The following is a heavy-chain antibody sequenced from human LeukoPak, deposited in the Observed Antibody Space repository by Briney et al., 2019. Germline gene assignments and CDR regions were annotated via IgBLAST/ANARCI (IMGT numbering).Heavy chain of an antibody. V-gene: IGHV4-39*07. CDR3: ASLRAVSTTDRDF. J-gene: IGHJ6*04. D-gene: IGHD5/OR15-5a*01. CDR1: GDSMTSRNYY. Sequence: SETLSLTCAVSGDSMTSRNYYWGWIRQPRGKGLEFIGLIYNTGTSYYNPSLESRVSISADTSRSQFSLSLSSVTAADSAVYYCASLRAVSTTDRDFWGKGTTVTVSS. CDR2: IYNTGTS.